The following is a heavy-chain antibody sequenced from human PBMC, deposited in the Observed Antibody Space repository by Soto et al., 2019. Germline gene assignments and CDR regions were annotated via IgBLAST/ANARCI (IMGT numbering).Heavy chain of an antibody. CDR1: GYTFTSYG. CDR2: ISAYNGNT. J-gene: IGHJ6*02. D-gene: IGHD3-10*01. CDR3: ARVGWFGDNYYYYGMDV. Sequence: ASVKVSCKASGYTFTSYGISWVRQAPGQGLEWMGWISAYNGNTNYAQKLQGRVTVTTDTSTSTAYMELRSLRSDDTAVYYCARVGWFGDNYYYYGMDVWGQGTTVTVSS. V-gene: IGHV1-18*01.